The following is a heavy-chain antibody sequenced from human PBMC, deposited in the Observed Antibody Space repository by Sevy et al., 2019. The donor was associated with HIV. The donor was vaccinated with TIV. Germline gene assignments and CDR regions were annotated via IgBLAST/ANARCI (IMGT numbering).Heavy chain of an antibody. V-gene: IGHV3-23*01. CDR3: AREGCTKPHDY. CDR1: GFTFSKYS. J-gene: IGHJ4*02. Sequence: GESLKISCAASGFTFSKYSMSWVRQPPGKGLEWVSTLSFGCGEINYADSVKGRFTISRDNSKSSVYLQMNNLRPRDTAVYYCAREGCTKPHDYWGQGTLVTVSS. D-gene: IGHD2-8*01. CDR2: LSFGCGEI.